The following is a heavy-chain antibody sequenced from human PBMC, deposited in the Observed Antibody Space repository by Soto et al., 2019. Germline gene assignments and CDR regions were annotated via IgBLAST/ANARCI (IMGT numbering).Heavy chain of an antibody. Sequence: PGGSLRLSCAASGFTFSSYSMNWVRQAPGKGLEWVSYISSSSINIYYADSVKGRFTISRDNAKTSLYLQMNSLRDEDTAVYYCARTPNHPHYYDPPYFDYWGQGTLVTVSS. CDR2: ISSSSINI. CDR1: GFTFSSYS. V-gene: IGHV3-48*02. CDR3: ARTPNHPHYYDPPYFDY. J-gene: IGHJ4*02. D-gene: IGHD3-22*01.